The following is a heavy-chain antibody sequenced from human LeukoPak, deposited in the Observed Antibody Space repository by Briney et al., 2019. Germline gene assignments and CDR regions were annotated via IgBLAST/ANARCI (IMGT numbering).Heavy chain of an antibody. D-gene: IGHD1-7*01. CDR2: ISYDGSYK. J-gene: IGHJ4*02. Sequence: GGSLRLSCAASGFTFSSYGMHWVRQAPGKGLEWVAVISYDGSYKNYADSVKGRFTISRDNSKNTLYLQMNSLRAEDTAVYYCAKPYNWNYYFDYWGQGTLVTVSS. V-gene: IGHV3-30*18. CDR3: AKPYNWNYYFDY. CDR1: GFTFSSYG.